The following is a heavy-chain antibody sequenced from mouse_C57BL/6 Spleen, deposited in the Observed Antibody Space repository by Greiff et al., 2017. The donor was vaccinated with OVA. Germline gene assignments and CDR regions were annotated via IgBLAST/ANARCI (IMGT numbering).Heavy chain of an antibody. J-gene: IGHJ1*03. D-gene: IGHD1-1*01. CDR2: SRNKANDYTT. CDR1: GFTFSDFY. V-gene: IGHV7-1*01. Sequence: EVKVVESGGGLVQSGRSLRLSCATSGFTFSDFYMEWVRQAPGEGLEWIAASRNKANDYTTGYSASVKGRFIVSRDTSQSILYLQMNALRAEDTAIYYCARDAEGPDYYGSWYFDVWGTGTTVTVSS. CDR3: ARDAEGPDYYGSWYFDV.